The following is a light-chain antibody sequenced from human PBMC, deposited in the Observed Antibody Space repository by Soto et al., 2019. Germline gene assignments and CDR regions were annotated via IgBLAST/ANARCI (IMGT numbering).Light chain of an antibody. J-gene: IGLJ1*01. CDR3: VSFAGCTYV. CDR2: DVN. CDR1: SSDVGAYIF. V-gene: IGLV2-8*01. Sequence: LTQPPSASGSPGQSVTISCTGTSSDVGAYIFVSWYQQHPGKAPKLMVYDVNRRPPGVPDRFFGSKSGNTASLTVSELQAEDEADYYCVSFAGCTYVFGTATNVTVL.